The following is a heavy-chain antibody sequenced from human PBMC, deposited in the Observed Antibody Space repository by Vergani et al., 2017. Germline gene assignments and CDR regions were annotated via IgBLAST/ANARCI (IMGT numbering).Heavy chain of an antibody. CDR2: TRYDGIVE. CDR1: GFTFTNYG. CDR3: AKDGRENSDYGYFDY. J-gene: IGHJ4*02. D-gene: IGHD4-17*01. Sequence: VQLLESGGDLVQPGGSLRLSCAASGFTFTNYGMHWVRQAPGKGLEWVAFTRYDGIVEYYVDSVKGRFTISRDTSKKTLSLQMRSLRADDTAVYYCAKDGRENSDYGYFDYWGQGTLVTVSS. V-gene: IGHV3-30*02.